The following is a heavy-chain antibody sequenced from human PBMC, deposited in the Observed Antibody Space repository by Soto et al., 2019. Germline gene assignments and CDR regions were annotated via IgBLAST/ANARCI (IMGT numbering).Heavy chain of an antibody. Sequence: QVQLQESGPALVKPSQTLSLTCTVSGGSISDGAYYWSWIRQPPGKGLEWIGHIYDSGNTYNNPSLKSRLTISVDTSKNHFSLNLNSATTADTAVYYCASGLSGDKVDQWGQGTLVTVSS. CDR3: ASGLSGDKVDQ. CDR2: IYDSGNT. D-gene: IGHD2-21*01. V-gene: IGHV4-30-4*01. CDR1: GGSISDGAYY. J-gene: IGHJ4*02.